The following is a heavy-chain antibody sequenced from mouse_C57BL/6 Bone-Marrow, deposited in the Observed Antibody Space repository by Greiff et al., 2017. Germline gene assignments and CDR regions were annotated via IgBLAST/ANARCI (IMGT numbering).Heavy chain of an antibody. CDR3: YYYGSSSYYFDY. CDR2: IYPRSGNT. J-gene: IGHJ2*01. CDR1: GYTFTSYG. Sequence: VQLQQSGAELARPGASVKLSCKASGYTFTSYGISWVKQRTGQGLEWIGEIYPRSGNTYYNEKFKGKATLTADKSSSTAYMELRSLTSEDSAVYFCYYYGSSSYYFDYWGQGTTLTVSS. D-gene: IGHD1-1*01. V-gene: IGHV1-81*01.